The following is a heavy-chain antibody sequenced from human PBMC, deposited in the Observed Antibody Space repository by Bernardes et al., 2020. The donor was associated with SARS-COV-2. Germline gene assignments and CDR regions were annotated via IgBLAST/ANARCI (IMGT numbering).Heavy chain of an antibody. Sequence: GSLRLSCAASGFTFSSYTMIWVRQAPGKGLEWVSTMSGSRGTTYYADSVTGRFTISRDNSKNTLYLQMNSLRVEDTAIYYCAKYRDTVPTRAFDYWGQGTLVTVSS. V-gene: IGHV3-23*01. J-gene: IGHJ4*02. D-gene: IGHD4-17*01. CDR2: MSGSRGTT. CDR3: AKYRDTVPTRAFDY. CDR1: GFTFSSYT.